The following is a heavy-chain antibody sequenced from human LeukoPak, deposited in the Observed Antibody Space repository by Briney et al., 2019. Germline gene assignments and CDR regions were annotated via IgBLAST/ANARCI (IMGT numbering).Heavy chain of an antibody. J-gene: IGHJ4*02. CDR2: IRSIIYGGTP. V-gene: IGHV3-49*04. CDR3: TRDQTPYY. CDR1: GFTFSNAW. Sequence: PGGSLRLSCAASGFTFSNAWMNWVRQAPGKGLEWVGFIRSIIYGGTPEYAASVKGRFTISRDDSRGIAYLQMNSLNTEDTAVYYCTRDQTPYYWGQGTLVTVSS.